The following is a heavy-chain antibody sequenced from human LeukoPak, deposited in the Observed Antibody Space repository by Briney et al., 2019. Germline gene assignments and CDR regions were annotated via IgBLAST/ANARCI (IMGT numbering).Heavy chain of an antibody. J-gene: IGHJ4*02. Sequence: PSVKLSCKASGYTFTGYYMHWVRQAPGQGLEWMGWINPNSGGTNYAQNCQGRVTMTRDTSISTAYMELRRVSSDDTGVYYCARGGSGSYWGRYFDYWGQGTLVTVSS. CDR1: GYTFTGYY. CDR2: INPNSGGT. CDR3: ARGGSGSYWGRYFDY. V-gene: IGHV1-2*02. D-gene: IGHD1-26*01.